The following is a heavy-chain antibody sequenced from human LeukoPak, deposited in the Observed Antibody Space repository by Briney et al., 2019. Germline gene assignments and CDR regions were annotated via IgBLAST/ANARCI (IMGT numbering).Heavy chain of an antibody. CDR1: GYTFTTHG. CDR2: ISAHNGNT. J-gene: IGHJ2*01. CDR3: ARDGYFDL. V-gene: IGHV1-18*01. Sequence: VASVKVSCMASGYTFTTHGIAWVRQAPGQGLEWMGWISAHNGNTNYAQSLQGRVTMTTDTSTNTAYMELRSLRSDDTAVYYCARDGYFDLWGRGTLVTVSS.